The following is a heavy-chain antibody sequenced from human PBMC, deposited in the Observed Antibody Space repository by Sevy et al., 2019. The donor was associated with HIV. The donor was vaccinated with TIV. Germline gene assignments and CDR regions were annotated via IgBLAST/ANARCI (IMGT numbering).Heavy chain of an antibody. V-gene: IGHV3-33*06. D-gene: IGHD1-26*01. CDR2: IWYDGSGK. CDR1: GFSFSSYG. CDR3: AKGAGQYFFDY. J-gene: IGHJ4*02. Sequence: GGSLRLSCAASGFSFSSYGMHWVRQAPGKGLEWVAVIWYDGSGKYYSDSVKGRFTISRDNSKNTLFLQMNSLRVEDTAIYYCAKGAGQYFFDYWGQGTLVTVSP.